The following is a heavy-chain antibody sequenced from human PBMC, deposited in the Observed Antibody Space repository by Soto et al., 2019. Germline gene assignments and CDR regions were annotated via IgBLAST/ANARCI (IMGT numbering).Heavy chain of an antibody. J-gene: IGHJ6*03. Sequence: SETLSLTCAVYGGSFSGYYWSWIRQPPGKGLEWIGEINHSGSTNYNPSLKSRVTISVDTSKNQFSLKLSSVTAADTAVYYCARTYCTNGVCFLMDVWGKGTTVTVSS. D-gene: IGHD2-8*01. V-gene: IGHV4-34*01. CDR1: GGSFSGYY. CDR2: INHSGST. CDR3: ARTYCTNGVCFLMDV.